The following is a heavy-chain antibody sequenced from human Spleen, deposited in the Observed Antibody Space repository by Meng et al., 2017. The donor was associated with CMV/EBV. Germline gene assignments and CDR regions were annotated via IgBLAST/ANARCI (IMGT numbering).Heavy chain of an antibody. V-gene: IGHV4-30-4*01. CDR3: ARDGDGYPTDY. J-gene: IGHJ4*02. CDR2: IYYSGRT. CDR1: GGSVSSGNNY. D-gene: IGHD5-24*01. Sequence: QVQLQESGPGLVKPSQTLSLTCTVSGGSVSSGNNYWIWIRQPPGKGLEWIGYIYYSGRTYYNPSLESRVTMSVDTSKNQFSLNLNSVTAADTAVYYCARDGDGYPTDYWGQGTLVTVSS.